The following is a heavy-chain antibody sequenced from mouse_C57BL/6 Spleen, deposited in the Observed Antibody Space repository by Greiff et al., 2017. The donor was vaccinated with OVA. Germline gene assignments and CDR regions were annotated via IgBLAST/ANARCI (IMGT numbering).Heavy chain of an antibody. D-gene: IGHD2-4*01. J-gene: IGHJ4*01. V-gene: IGHV2-2*01. Sequence: VKLVESGPGLVQPSQSLSITCTVSGFSLTSYGVHWVRQSPGKGLEWLGVIWSGGSTDYNAAFISRLSISKDNSKSQVFFKMNSLQADDTAIYYCARKDDYDDYAMDYWGQGTSVTVSS. CDR2: IWSGGST. CDR1: GFSLTSYG. CDR3: ARKDDYDDYAMDY.